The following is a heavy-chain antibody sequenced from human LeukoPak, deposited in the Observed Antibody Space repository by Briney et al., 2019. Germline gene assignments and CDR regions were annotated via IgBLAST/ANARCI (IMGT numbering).Heavy chain of an antibody. CDR3: ARHKGTEVAIPPLLDH. D-gene: IGHD2-21*01. CDR2: VNYSGAT. Sequence: SETLSLTCTVSGASINNFNYYWGWFRQPPGKGLEWLGSVNYSGATFYNASLKSRVPISEAISENQRSLQVNSVTAADTAVYYCARHKGTEVAIPPLLDHWGQGTLVTVPS. CDR1: GASINNFNYY. V-gene: IGHV4-39*01. J-gene: IGHJ4*02.